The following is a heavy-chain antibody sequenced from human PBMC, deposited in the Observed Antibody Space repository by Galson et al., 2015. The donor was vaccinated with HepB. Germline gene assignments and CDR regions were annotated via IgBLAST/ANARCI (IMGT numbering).Heavy chain of an antibody. Sequence: SLRLSCAASGFTFRHAWMSWVRQRPGKGLEWVGRMKSRSDGYIAQYAAPVKGRFTISRDDSRDVSFLQMNYLQSEDTGIYYCVTEEQWRGWGQGTLVTASP. CDR1: GFTFRHAW. J-gene: IGHJ1*01. CDR3: VTEEQWRG. CDR2: MKSRSDGYIA. V-gene: IGHV3-15*01. D-gene: IGHD6-19*01.